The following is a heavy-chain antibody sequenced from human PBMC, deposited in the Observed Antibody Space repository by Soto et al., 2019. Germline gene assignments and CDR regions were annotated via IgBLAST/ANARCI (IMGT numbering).Heavy chain of an antibody. CDR1: GFNFSTYS. Sequence: EVQLVESGGDLVKPGGSLRLSCAASGFNFSTYSMNWVRQAPGKGLEWVSSITSSSRYIYYADSVKGRFTISRDNAKNSLFLQMNSLRAEDTAVYYCERDPKTTRNWYFDLWGRGTLVTVSS. CDR2: ITSSSRYI. V-gene: IGHV3-21*01. J-gene: IGHJ2*01. CDR3: ERDPKTTRNWYFDL.